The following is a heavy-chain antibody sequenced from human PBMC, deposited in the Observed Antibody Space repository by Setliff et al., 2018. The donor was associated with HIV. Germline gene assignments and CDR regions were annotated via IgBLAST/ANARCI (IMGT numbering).Heavy chain of an antibody. CDR1: GNRFSDYY. CDR2: ISSSGDTP. D-gene: IGHD2-21*01. V-gene: IGHV3-11*04. CDR3: ARARLRGGESGFQH. Sequence: PGGSLRLSCAGSGNRFSDYYMSWIRQAPGKGLEWVSYISSSGDTPYYADSVKGRFTISRDNAKNSLYLQMKSLRAEDTALYYCARARLRGGESGFQHWGQGTLVTVSS. J-gene: IGHJ1*01.